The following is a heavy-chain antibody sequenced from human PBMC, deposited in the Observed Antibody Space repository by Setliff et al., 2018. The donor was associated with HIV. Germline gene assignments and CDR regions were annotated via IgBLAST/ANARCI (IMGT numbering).Heavy chain of an antibody. CDR1: GYSFANYW. V-gene: IGHV5-51*01. CDR2: IYPGDSDT. J-gene: IGHJ4*02. CDR3: ARHEGRWLPYIGDY. Sequence: PGESLKISCEGSGYSFANYWIGWVRQMPGKGLEWMGIIYPGDSDTRYNPSFQGQVTISVDKSISTAYLQWSSLKASDTAIYYCARHEGRWLPYIGDYWGQGTLVTVSS. D-gene: IGHD5-12*01.